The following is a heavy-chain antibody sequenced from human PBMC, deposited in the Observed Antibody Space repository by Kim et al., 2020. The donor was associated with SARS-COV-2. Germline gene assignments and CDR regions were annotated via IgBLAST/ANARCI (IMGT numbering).Heavy chain of an antibody. CDR3: ARRYSSGWLAY. J-gene: IGHJ4*02. V-gene: IGHV5-10-1*01. D-gene: IGHD6-19*01. Sequence: NYRPSFQGHVTISADKSISPAYLQWSSLKASDTAMYYCARRYSSGWLAYWGQGTLVTVSS.